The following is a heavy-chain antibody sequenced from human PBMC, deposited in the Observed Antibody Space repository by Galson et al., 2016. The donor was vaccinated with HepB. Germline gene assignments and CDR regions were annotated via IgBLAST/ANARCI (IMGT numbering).Heavy chain of an antibody. CDR1: GYTFTSFT. V-gene: IGHV1-3*01. CDR3: VRWSDWHWRY. D-gene: IGHD2-21*02. Sequence: SVKVSCKASGYTFTSFTMHWVRQAPGQSLEWMGWVNAGNLNTKYSQKFQGRVTFTGDTYASTSYMELRSLTSEDTAVYYCVRWSDWHWRYWGQGTLVTVSS. J-gene: IGHJ4*02. CDR2: VNAGNLNT.